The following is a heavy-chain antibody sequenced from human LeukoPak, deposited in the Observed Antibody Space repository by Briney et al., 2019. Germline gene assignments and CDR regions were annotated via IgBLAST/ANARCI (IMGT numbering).Heavy chain of an antibody. CDR3: ARASLGSLRHIYYFDY. Sequence: ASVKVSCKASGYTFTGHYMHWVRQAPGQGLEWMGWINPNSGGTNYAQKFQGRVTMTRDTSISTAYMELSRLRSDDTAVYYCARASLGSLRHIYYFDYWGQGTLVTVSS. J-gene: IGHJ4*02. CDR1: GYTFTGHY. V-gene: IGHV1-2*02. D-gene: IGHD3-16*01. CDR2: INPNSGGT.